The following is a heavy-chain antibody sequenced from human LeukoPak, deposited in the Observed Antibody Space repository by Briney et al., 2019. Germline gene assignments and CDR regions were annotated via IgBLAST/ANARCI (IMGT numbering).Heavy chain of an antibody. Sequence: SETLSLTCTVSGGSISSYYWSWIRQPPGKGLEWIGYIYYSGSTSYNPSPKSRVTISVDTSKNQFSLKLTSVTAADTAVYYCARHGRWDSGTYSFDYWGQGTLVTVSS. CDR2: IYYSGST. D-gene: IGHD1-26*01. V-gene: IGHV4-59*08. CDR3: ARHGRWDSGTYSFDY. CDR1: GGSISSYY. J-gene: IGHJ4*02.